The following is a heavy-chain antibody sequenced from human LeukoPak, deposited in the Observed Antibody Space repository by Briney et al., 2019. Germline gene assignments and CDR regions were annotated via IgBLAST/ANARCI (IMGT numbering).Heavy chain of an antibody. CDR2: IFHTGKV. Sequence: PSETLSLTCTVSGSSISTVYYWGWVRQPPGKSLEWIGSIFHTGKVYYNPSLKSRVTMSLDTSQNRFSLNLGAVTAADTAIYYCTRAYRPHVVGTHYWGQGTLVAVSS. V-gene: IGHV4-38-2*02. CDR3: TRAYRPHVVGTHY. D-gene: IGHD2-15*01. CDR1: GSSISTVYY. J-gene: IGHJ4*02.